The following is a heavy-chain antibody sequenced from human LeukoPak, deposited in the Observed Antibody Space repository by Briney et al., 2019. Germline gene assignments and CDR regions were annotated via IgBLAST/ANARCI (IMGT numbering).Heavy chain of an antibody. V-gene: IGHV3-66*02. D-gene: IGHD1-26*01. CDR2: IYSGGTT. CDR1: GFTVSTSY. J-gene: IGHJ4*02. Sequence: GGSLRLSCAASGFTVSTSYMSWVRQAPRKGLEWVSIIYSGGTTYYADSVKGRFTISRDNSKNTLYLQMNSLRAEDTAVYYCARAGVGGSLYYLDYWGQGTLVTVSS. CDR3: ARAGVGGSLYYLDY.